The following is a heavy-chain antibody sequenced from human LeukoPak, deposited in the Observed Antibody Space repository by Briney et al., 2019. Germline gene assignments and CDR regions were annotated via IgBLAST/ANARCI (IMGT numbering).Heavy chain of an antibody. CDR1: GFTFSTYW. CDR3: ARPYIAAAGFSDY. Sequence: GGSLRLSCAASGFTFSTYWMTWLRQVPGTGLEWVANIKHDGSEEYYVDSVKGRFTISRDNSKNTLYLQMNSLRAEDTAVYYCARPYIAAAGFSDYWGQGTLVTVSS. CDR2: IKHDGSEE. V-gene: IGHV3-7*01. J-gene: IGHJ4*02. D-gene: IGHD6-13*01.